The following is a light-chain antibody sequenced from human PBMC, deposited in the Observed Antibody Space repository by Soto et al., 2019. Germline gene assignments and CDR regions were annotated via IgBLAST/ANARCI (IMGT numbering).Light chain of an antibody. CDR2: KAS. CDR3: HQYDSYPRT. J-gene: IGKJ1*01. CDR1: QSLDRDY. V-gene: IGKV1-5*03. Sequence: IQLTQSPSSLSASVGDRVTITCRASQSLDRDYLAWYQQKPGKAPKLLIYKASTLESGVPSRFSGGGSGTAFSLTINSLQSDDFATYYCHQYDSYPRTFGQGTKVDIK.